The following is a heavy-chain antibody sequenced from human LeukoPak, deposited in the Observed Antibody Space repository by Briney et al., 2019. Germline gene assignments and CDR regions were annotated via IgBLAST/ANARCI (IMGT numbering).Heavy chain of an antibody. D-gene: IGHD5-18*01. CDR3: ASSIQLWSYGMDV. Sequence: PGRSLRLSCAASGFTFSSYGMHWVRQAPGKGLEWVSYISSSGSTIYYADSVKGRFTISRDNAKNSLYLQMNSLRAEDTAVYYCASSIQLWSYGMDVWGQGTTVTVSS. CDR2: ISSSGSTI. V-gene: IGHV3-48*04. CDR1: GFTFSSYG. J-gene: IGHJ6*02.